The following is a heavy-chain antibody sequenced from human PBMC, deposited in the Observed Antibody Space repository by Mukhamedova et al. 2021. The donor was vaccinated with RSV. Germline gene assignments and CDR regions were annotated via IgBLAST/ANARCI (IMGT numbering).Heavy chain of an antibody. D-gene: IGHD3-22*01. V-gene: IGHV4-34*01. Sequence: PPGKGLEWIGEINHSGSTNYNPSLKSRVTISVDTSKNQFSLKLSSVTAADTAVYYCARAGSSGFHRRVKYFQHWGQGTLVTVSS. CDR2: INHSGST. J-gene: IGHJ1*01. CDR3: ARAGSSGFHRRVKYFQH.